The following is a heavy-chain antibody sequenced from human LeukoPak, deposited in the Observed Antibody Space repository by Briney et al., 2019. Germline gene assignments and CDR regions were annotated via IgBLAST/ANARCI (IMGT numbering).Heavy chain of an antibody. CDR2: IYHSGST. J-gene: IGHJ4*02. D-gene: IGHD6-6*01. Sequence: NPSETLSLTCAVSGYSISSGYYWGWIRQPPGKGLEWIGSIYHSGSTNYNPSLKSRVTISVDTSKNQFSLKLSSVTAADTAVYYCASPIAARPRDYWGQGTLVTVPS. CDR3: ASPIAARPRDY. V-gene: IGHV4-38-2*01. CDR1: GYSISSGYY.